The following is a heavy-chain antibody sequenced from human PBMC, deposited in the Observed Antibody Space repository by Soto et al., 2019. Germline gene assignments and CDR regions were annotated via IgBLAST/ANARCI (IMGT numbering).Heavy chain of an antibody. CDR3: ATLPLWFGETYMDV. V-gene: IGHV4-34*01. J-gene: IGHJ6*03. D-gene: IGHD3-10*01. CDR1: GGSFSGYY. CDR2: INHSGST. Sequence: ASETLSLTCSVYGGSFSGYYWSWIRPPPGKGLEWIGEINHSGSTNYNPSLKSRVTISVDTSKNQFSLKLSSVTAADTAVYYCATLPLWFGETYMDVWGKGTTVTVSS.